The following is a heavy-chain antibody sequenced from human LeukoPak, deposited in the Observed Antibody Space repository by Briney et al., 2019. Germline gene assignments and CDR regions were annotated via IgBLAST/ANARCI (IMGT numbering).Heavy chain of an antibody. CDR2: IYYSGST. D-gene: IGHD5-18*01. Sequence: PSETLSLTCTVSGGSISSSSYYWSWIRQPPGKGLEWIGYIYYSGSTNYNPSLKSRVTISVDTSKNQFSLKLSSVTAADTAVYYCARVGGIQLWLSQGDYMDVWGKGTTVTVSS. CDR3: ARVGGIQLWLSQGDYMDV. V-gene: IGHV4-61*01. CDR1: GGSISSSSYY. J-gene: IGHJ6*03.